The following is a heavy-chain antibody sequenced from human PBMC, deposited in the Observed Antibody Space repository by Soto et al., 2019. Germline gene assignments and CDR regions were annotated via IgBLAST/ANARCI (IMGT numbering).Heavy chain of an antibody. CDR3: ARLGRGTRAYHRNMHF. Sequence: GESLKISCQASGYNFFNYWIGWVRQVPGKGLEWMGIVYPDDSDTRYSPSFQGQVIISADKSINAAYLQWNSLKASDSAIYYCARLGRGTRAYHRNMHFRGQGTTVTVSS. CDR2: VYPDDSDT. CDR1: GYNFFNYW. D-gene: IGHD3-3*02. V-gene: IGHV5-51*01. J-gene: IGHJ6*02.